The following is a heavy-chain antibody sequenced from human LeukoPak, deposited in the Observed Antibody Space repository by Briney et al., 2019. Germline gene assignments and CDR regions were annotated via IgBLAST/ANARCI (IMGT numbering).Heavy chain of an antibody. CDR1: GFTFSSYA. Sequence: GGSLRLSCAASGFTFSSYAMGWVRKAPGKGMEWVSAISGSGGSTYYADSVKGRFTISRDNSKNTLYLQMNSLRAEDTAVYYCAKGRYYYDSSGGGYYYYGMDVWGQGTTVTVSS. D-gene: IGHD3-22*01. J-gene: IGHJ6*02. CDR2: ISGSGGST. V-gene: IGHV3-23*01. CDR3: AKGRYYYDSSGGGYYYYGMDV.